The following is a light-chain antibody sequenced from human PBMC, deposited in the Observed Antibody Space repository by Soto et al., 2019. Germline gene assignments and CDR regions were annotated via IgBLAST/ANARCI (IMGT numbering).Light chain of an antibody. J-gene: IGKJ5*01. V-gene: IGKV3D-20*01. Sequence: IVLSHSPSNLSLFQWETATPSSWASQRVSNHYLAWFQQKPGLAPRLLIYDASSRATGIPDRFTGSGSGTDFTLTISRLEPEYFAVYYCQQYGSSPITFGQGTRLEIK. CDR1: QRVSNHY. CDR3: QQYGSSPIT. CDR2: DAS.